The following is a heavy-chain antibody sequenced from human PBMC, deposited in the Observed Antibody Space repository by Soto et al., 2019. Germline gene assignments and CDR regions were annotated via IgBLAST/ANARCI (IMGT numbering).Heavy chain of an antibody. J-gene: IGHJ4*02. Sequence: GGSLRLSCAASGFTFSSYAMSWVRQAPGKGLEWVSAISGSGGSTYYADSVKGRFTISRDNSKNTLYLQMNSLRAEDTAVYYCAKVSLSRTMVRGVIIKGPFDYWGQGTLVTVSS. CDR2: ISGSGGST. V-gene: IGHV3-23*01. CDR1: GFTFSSYA. D-gene: IGHD3-10*01. CDR3: AKVSLSRTMVRGVIIKGPFDY.